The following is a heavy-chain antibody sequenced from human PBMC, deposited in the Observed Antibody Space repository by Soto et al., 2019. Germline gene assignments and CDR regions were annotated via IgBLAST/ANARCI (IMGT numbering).Heavy chain of an antibody. J-gene: IGHJ3*02. D-gene: IGHD3-10*01. CDR3: AREGHVGTNTFDI. CDR1: GFTVRSNY. Sequence: EVQLVESGGGLIQPGGSLRLSCAASGFTVRSNYMTWVRQAPGKGLEWVSVIYSGGSTYYADSVKGRFTISRDNSKNTLYLQMNSLRAEDTAVYYCAREGHVGTNTFDIWGQGTVVTVSS. V-gene: IGHV3-53*01. CDR2: IYSGGST.